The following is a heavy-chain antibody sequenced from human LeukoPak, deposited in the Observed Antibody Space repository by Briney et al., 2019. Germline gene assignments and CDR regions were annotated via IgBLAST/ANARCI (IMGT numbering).Heavy chain of an antibody. CDR1: GYTFTSYA. J-gene: IGHJ6*02. CDR3: ARDTPYYCDSSGYYPQYYYYGMDV. CDR2: INAGNGNT. V-gene: IGHV1-3*01. Sequence: RASVKVSCKASGYTFTSYAMHWVRQAPGQRLEWMGWINAGNGNTKYSQKFQGRVTITRDTSASTAYMELSSLRSEDTAVYYCARDTPYYCDSSGYYPQYYYYGMDVWGQGTTVTVSS. D-gene: IGHD3-22*01.